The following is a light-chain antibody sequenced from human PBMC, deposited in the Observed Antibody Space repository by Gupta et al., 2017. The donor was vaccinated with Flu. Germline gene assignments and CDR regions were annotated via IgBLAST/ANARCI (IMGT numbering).Light chain of an antibody. CDR1: QHMSIY. Sequence: EIALTQSPATLSLSPGERATLPCRASQHMSIYLAWYQQKPGQAPSLLIYHASKRATGTPARFSGSGSGTDFTLTIRNGEPEVFAVYSCQRRTTWLFTFGQGTTLEV. V-gene: IGKV3-11*01. J-gene: IGKJ2*01. CDR2: HAS. CDR3: QRRTTWLFT.